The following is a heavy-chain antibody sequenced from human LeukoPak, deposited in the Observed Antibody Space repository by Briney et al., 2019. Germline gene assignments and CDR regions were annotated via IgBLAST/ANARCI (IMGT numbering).Heavy chain of an antibody. CDR1: GYTFTSYA. CDR2: INAGNGNT. Sequence: GASVKVSCKASGYTFTSYAMHWVRQAPGQRLEWMGWINAGNGNTKYSQKFQGRVTITRDTSASTAYMELSSLRSEDTAVYYCARVPRYCSGGSCFPFDYWGQGTLVTVSS. V-gene: IGHV1-3*01. CDR3: ARVPRYCSGGSCFPFDY. J-gene: IGHJ4*02. D-gene: IGHD2-15*01.